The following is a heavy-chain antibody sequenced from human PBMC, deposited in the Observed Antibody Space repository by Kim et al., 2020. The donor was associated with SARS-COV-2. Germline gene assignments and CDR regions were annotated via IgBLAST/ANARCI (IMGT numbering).Heavy chain of an antibody. CDR3: ARGGEDIVATISRDYFDY. J-gene: IGHJ4*02. Sequence: ASVKVSCKASGYTFTSYYMHWVRQAPGQGLEWMGIINPSGGSTSYAQKFQGRVTMTRDTSTSTVYMELSSLRSEDTAVYYCARGGEDIVATISRDYFDYWGQGTLVTVSS. D-gene: IGHD5-12*01. CDR2: INPSGGST. V-gene: IGHV1-46*01. CDR1: GYTFTSYY.